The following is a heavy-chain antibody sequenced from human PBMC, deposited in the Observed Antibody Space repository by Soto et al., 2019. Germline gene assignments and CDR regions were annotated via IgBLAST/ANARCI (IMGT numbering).Heavy chain of an antibody. CDR1: GYSISSGYY. D-gene: IGHD6-19*01. V-gene: IGHV4-38-2*02. Sequence: SETLSLTCAVSGYSISSGYYWGWIRQPPGKGLEWIGSIYHSGSTYYNPSLKSRVTISVDTSKNQFSLKLSSVTAADTAVCYCARDLVGSGWFDYWGQGTLVTVSS. CDR2: IYHSGST. J-gene: IGHJ4*02. CDR3: ARDLVGSGWFDY.